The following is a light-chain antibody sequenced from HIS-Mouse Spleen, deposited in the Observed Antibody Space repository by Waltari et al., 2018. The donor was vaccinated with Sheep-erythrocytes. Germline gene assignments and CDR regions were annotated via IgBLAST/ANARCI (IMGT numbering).Light chain of an antibody. V-gene: IGKV4-1*01. CDR2: WAS. CDR1: QSVLYSSNNKNY. J-gene: IGKJ4*01. Sequence: DIVITQSPDPLAVSLGERATINGKSSQSVLYSSNNKNYLAWYQQKPGQPPKLLIYWASTRESGVPDRFSGSGSGTDFTLTISSLQAEDVAVYYCQQYYSTLTFGGGTKVEIK. CDR3: QQYYSTLT.